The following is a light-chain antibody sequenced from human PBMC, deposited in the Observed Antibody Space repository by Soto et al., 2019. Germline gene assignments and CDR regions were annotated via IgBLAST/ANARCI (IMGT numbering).Light chain of an antibody. CDR1: QSISSY. V-gene: IGKV1-39*01. J-gene: IGKJ4*01. CDR2: AAS. CDR3: QQSYSTPPT. Sequence: DIQMTQSPSSLSASVGDRVTITCRASQSISSYLNWYQQKPGKAPKLLIYAASILQSGVPSRFSGSGSGTDFTLTISSLQPEDFATYYCQQSYSTPPTFGGGTKVESK.